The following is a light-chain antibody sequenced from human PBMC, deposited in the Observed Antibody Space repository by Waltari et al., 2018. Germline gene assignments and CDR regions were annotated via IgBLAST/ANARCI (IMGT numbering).Light chain of an antibody. CDR1: SSNIGSNS. CDR2: RNN. CDR3: ASWDDSLNGFYV. J-gene: IGLJ1*01. Sequence: QSVLTQPPSASGTPGQRVTISCSGSSSNIGSNSVTWYQQLPGTAPKILIYRNNERPSGVPDRCSGSKSGTSASLAISGLQSEDEAEYYCASWDDSLNGFYVFGTGTNVAVL. V-gene: IGLV1-44*01.